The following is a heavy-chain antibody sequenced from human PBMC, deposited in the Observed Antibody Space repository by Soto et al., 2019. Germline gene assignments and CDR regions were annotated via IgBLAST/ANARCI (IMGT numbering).Heavy chain of an antibody. J-gene: IGHJ6*02. V-gene: IGHV3-23*01. D-gene: IGHD3-16*01. CDR2: ISGSGGST. Sequence: EVQLLESGGGLVQPGGSLRLSCAASGFTFSSYAMSWVRQAPGKGLEWVSAISGSGGSTYYADSVKGRFTISRDNSKNTLYLQMNSLRAEDTAVYYCEKVFFYAPPRPYYYYGMDVWGQGTTVTVSS. CDR1: GFTFSSYA. CDR3: EKVFFYAPPRPYYYYGMDV.